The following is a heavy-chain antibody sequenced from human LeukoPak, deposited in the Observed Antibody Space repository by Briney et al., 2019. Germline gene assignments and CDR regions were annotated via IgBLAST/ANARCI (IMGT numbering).Heavy chain of an antibody. CDR1: GGSISSSSYY. CDR2: IYYSGST. CDR3: ARLGPVAGTRHFDY. Sequence: SETLSLTCTVSGGSISSSSYYWGWIRQPPGKGLEWIGSIYYSGSTYYNPSLKSRVTISVDTSKNQFSLKLSSVTAADTAVYYCARLGPVAGTRHFDYWGQGTLVTVSS. D-gene: IGHD6-19*01. V-gene: IGHV4-39*07. J-gene: IGHJ4*02.